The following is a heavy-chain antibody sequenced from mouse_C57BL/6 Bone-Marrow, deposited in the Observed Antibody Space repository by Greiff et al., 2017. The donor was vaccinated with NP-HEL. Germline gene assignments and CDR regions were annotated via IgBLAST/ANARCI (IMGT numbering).Heavy chain of an antibody. CDR2: IDPSDSYT. V-gene: IGHV1-69*01. J-gene: IGHJ2*01. CDR1: GYTFASYW. Sequence: QVQLQQPGAELVMPGASVKLSCKASGYTFASYWMHWVKQRPGQGLEWIGEIDPSDSYTNYNQKFKGKSTLTVDKSSSTAYMQLSSLTSEDSAVYYCARETTVGPYYFDYWGQGTTLTGSS. CDR3: ARETTVGPYYFDY. D-gene: IGHD1-1*01.